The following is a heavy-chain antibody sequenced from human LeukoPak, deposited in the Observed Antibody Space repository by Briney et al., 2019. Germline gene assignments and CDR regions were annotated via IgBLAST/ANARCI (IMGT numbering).Heavy chain of an antibody. V-gene: IGHV4-59*08. CDR2: IYYSGST. CDR1: GGSISSYY. D-gene: IGHD4-17*01. CDR3: ARLTDYGDERDY. J-gene: IGHJ4*02. Sequence: SETLSLTCTVSGGSISSYYWSWIRQPPGKGLERIGYIYYSGSTNYNPSLKSRVTISVDTSKNQFSLKLSSVTAADTAVYYCARLTDYGDERDYWGQGTLVTVSS.